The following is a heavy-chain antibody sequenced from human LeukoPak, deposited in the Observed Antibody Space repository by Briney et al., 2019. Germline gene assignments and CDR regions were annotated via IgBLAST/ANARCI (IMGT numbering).Heavy chain of an antibody. CDR3: ARVVVPAEYYYYYMDV. D-gene: IGHD2-2*01. V-gene: IGHV7-4-1*01. CDR1: GYTFTSYA. J-gene: IGHJ6*03. CDR2: INTNTGNP. Sequence: ASVKVSCKASGYTFTSYAMNWVRQAPGQGLEWMGWINTNTGNPTYAQGFTGRFVFSLDTSVSTAYLQIGSLKAEDTAVYYCARVVVPAEYYYYYMDVWGKGTTVTVSS.